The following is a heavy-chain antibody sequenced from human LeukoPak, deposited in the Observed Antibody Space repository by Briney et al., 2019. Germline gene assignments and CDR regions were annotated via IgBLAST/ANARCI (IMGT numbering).Heavy chain of an antibody. CDR2: IKQDGSEK. J-gene: IGHJ6*03. D-gene: IGHD3-22*01. CDR3: ARRYYDSSGYPKFYYYYYMDV. Sequence: GSLRLSCAASGFTFSSYAMSWVRQAPGKGLEWVANIKQDGSEKYYVDSVKGRFTISRDNAKKSVYLQMNSLRAEDTAVYYCARRYYDSSGYPKFYYYYYMDVWGKGTTVTVSS. V-gene: IGHV3-7*01. CDR1: GFTFSSYA.